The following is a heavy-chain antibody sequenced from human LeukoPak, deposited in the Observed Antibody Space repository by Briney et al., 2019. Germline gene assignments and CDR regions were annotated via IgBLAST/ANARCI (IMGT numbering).Heavy chain of an antibody. CDR3: ARDRAWNYFDY. D-gene: IGHD3-3*01. Sequence: GGSLRPSCAASGFTFSSYWMNWARQAPGKGLEWVASINHNGNVNYYVDSVKGRFTISRDNSKNTLYLQMDSLRAEDTAVYYCARDRAWNYFDYWGQGTLVTVSS. V-gene: IGHV3-7*01. J-gene: IGHJ4*02. CDR2: INHNGNVN. CDR1: GFTFSSYW.